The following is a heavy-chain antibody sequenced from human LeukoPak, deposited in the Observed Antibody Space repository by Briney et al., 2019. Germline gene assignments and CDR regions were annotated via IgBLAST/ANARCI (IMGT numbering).Heavy chain of an antibody. CDR3: ARGHYDILTGSNPGGGIDY. D-gene: IGHD3-9*01. Sequence: GVSLRLSCAVSGVTFNDYYMSWIRQAPGKGLEWVSYISGSGGGNSIYYADSVKGRFTISRDNAKNSVYLQMNSLRAEDTAVYYCARGHYDILTGSNPGGGIDYWGQGTLVTVSS. CDR1: GVTFNDYY. J-gene: IGHJ4*02. V-gene: IGHV3-11*04. CDR2: ISGSGGGNSI.